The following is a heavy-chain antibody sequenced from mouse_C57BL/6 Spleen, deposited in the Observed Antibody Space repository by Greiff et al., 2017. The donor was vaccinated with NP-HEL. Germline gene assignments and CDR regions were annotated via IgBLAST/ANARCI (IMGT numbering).Heavy chain of an antibody. CDR2: IDPSDSYT. J-gene: IGHJ2*01. CDR1: GYTFTSYW. D-gene: IGHD1-1*01. V-gene: IGHV1-59*01. Sequence: QVQLQQPGAELVRPGTSVKLSCKASGYTFTSYWMHWVKQRPGQGLEWIGVIDPSDSYTNYNQKFKGKATLTVDTSSSTAYMQLSSLTSEDSAVYYWASPYGSSRGYYFDYWGQGTTLTVSS. CDR3: ASPYGSSRGYYFDY.